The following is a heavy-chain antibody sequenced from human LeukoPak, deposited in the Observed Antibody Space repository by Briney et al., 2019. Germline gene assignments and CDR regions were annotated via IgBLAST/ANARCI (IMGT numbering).Heavy chain of an antibody. CDR2: MSGSGTTI. CDR3: VRDVDDYDHHRGDS. J-gene: IGHJ4*02. CDR1: GFTFSDHY. D-gene: IGHD4-17*01. Sequence: GGSLRLSCAASGFTFSDHYMTWIRQAPGKGLEWISYMSGSGTTIYYADSVKGRFTISRDNAKNSLYLQMNSLRAEDTAVYYCVRDVDDYDHHRGDSWGQGTLVTVSS. V-gene: IGHV3-11*01.